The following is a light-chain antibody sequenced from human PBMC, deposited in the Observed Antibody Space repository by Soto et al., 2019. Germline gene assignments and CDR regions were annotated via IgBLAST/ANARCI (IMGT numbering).Light chain of an antibody. CDR2: STN. V-gene: IGLV8-61*01. CDR1: SGSVSTSYY. CDR3: VLYMGSGAWV. Sequence: QTVVTQEPSFSVSPGGTVTLTCGLSSGSVSTSYYPSWYQQTPGQAPRTLIYSTNTRSSGVPDRFSGSILGNKAAFTITGAQADDESDYYCVLYMGSGAWVFGGGTKLTVL. J-gene: IGLJ3*02.